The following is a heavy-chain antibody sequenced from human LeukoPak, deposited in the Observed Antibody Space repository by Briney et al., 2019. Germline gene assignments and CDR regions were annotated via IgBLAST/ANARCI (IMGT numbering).Heavy chain of an antibody. V-gene: IGHV1-18*01. CDR3: ARSDRSGFYFDDY. CDR2: ISAYNGNT. D-gene: IGHD3-22*01. CDR1: GYTFTSYA. Sequence: ASVKVSCKASGYTFTSYAISWVRQAPGQGLEWMGWISAYNGNTNYAQKIQGRVTMTTDTSTSTAYMELRSLRSDDTAVYSCARSDRSGFYFDDYWGQGTLVTVSS. J-gene: IGHJ4*02.